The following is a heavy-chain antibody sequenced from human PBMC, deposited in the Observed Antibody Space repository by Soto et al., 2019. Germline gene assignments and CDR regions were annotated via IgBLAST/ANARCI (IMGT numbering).Heavy chain of an antibody. V-gene: IGHV4-34*01. CDR1: GGSLSDYF. CDR2: INHLGSI. J-gene: IGHJ6*02. Sequence: PSETLSLTCVVSGGSLSDYFWSWIRQPPGMALEWIGEINHLGSINYNPSLKSRVTMSVDTSKNQFSLTLNSVTAADTAVYYCARGRRRYFDWLSMPGGMDVWGQGTTVTVPS. D-gene: IGHD3-9*01. CDR3: ARGRRRYFDWLSMPGGMDV.